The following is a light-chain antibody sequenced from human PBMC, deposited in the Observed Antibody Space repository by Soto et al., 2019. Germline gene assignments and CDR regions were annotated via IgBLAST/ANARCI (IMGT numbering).Light chain of an antibody. J-gene: IGKJ2*01. CDR2: WAS. Sequence: DIVMTQSPEYLAVSLGDRATINCKSSQNVLYSSNNKNLIAWYQQKPGQPPKLLIYWASTRESGVPERFSGSGSGRDFTLNISRLQAEDVAVYYCLQYYSPPRYTFGQGNRLESK. CDR1: QNVLYSSNNKNL. CDR3: LQYYSPPRYT. V-gene: IGKV4-1*01.